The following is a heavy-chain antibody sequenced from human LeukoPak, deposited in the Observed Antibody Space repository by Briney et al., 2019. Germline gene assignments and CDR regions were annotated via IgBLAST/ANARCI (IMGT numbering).Heavy chain of an antibody. CDR3: ARDSGYSSGHFDY. CDR1: GGSISSYY. CDR2: IYYSGST. V-gene: IGHV4-59*01. D-gene: IGHD6-19*01. J-gene: IGHJ4*02. Sequence: SETLSLTCTVSGGSISSYYWSWIRQPPGKGLEWIVYIYYSGSTNYNPSLKSRVTISVDTSKNQFSLKLSSVTAADTAVYYCARDSGYSSGHFDYWGQGTLVTVSS.